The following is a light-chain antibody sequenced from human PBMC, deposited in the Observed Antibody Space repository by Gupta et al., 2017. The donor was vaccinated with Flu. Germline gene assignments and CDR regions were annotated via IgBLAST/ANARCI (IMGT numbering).Light chain of an antibody. CDR1: QSVSSY. CDR3: LQRSNWPQT. J-gene: IGKJ1*01. CDR2: DAS. Sequence: EIVLTQSPATLSLSPGERATLSCRASQSVSSYLAWYQQKPGQAPRLLIYDASNRATGIPARFSGSGSGTDFTLTISRLEPEDFAVYYCLQRSNWPQTFGQGTKVEIK. V-gene: IGKV3-11*01.